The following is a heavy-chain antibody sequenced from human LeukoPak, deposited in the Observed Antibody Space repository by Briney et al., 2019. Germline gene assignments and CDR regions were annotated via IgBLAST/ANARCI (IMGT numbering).Heavy chain of an antibody. Sequence: ASVKVSCKASGYTFTGYYMHWVRQAPGQGLEWMGWINPNSGGTNYAQKFQGRVTMTRDTSISTAYMELSRLRSDDTAVYYCARESLLTTVTITWFDPWGQGTLVTVSS. CDR3: ARESLLTTVTITWFDP. CDR1: GYTFTGYY. V-gene: IGHV1-2*02. D-gene: IGHD4-17*01. CDR2: INPNSGGT. J-gene: IGHJ5*02.